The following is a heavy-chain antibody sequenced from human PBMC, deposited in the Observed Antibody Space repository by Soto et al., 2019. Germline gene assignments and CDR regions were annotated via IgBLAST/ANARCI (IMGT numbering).Heavy chain of an antibody. V-gene: IGHV3-7*01. Sequence: GGSLRLSCAGSGFTLSSYLKSWVRPAPGKGLEWVANIKQDGSEKYYVDSVKGRFTISRDNAKNSLYLQMNSLRAEDTAVYYCARDFLNPPRSDYWGQGTLVTVSS. CDR2: IKQDGSEK. CDR3: ARDFLNPPRSDY. CDR1: GFTLSSYL. J-gene: IGHJ4*02. D-gene: IGHD3-3*01.